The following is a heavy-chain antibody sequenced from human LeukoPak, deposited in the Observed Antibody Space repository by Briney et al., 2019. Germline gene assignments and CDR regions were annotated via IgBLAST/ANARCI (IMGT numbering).Heavy chain of an antibody. Sequence: SETLSLTCTVSGGSINSGGYYWSWIRQHPGKGLEWIGYIYYSGSTYYNPSLKSRVTISVDTSKNQFSLKLSSVTAADTAVYYCARVGGYYDSSGRAYWGQGTLVTVSS. J-gene: IGHJ4*02. V-gene: IGHV4-31*03. CDR1: GGSINSGGYY. D-gene: IGHD3-22*01. CDR2: IYYSGST. CDR3: ARVGGYYDSSGRAY.